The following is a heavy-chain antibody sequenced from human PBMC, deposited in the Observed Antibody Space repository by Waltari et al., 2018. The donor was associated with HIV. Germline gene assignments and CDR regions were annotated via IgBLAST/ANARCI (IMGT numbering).Heavy chain of an antibody. CDR2: TSTYNLNT. CDR3: AREGFCRGGSCYSGAVDI. D-gene: IGHD2-15*01. Sequence: QVQLVQSGTEVKKPGAAVKVACKATGYAFTKYRISWVRQAPGQGLEWMGWTSTYNLNTNYAQKFQGRITLTRDTSTSTVYMELMSLTSDDTAVYYCAREGFCRGGSCYSGAVDIWGQGTLVTVSS. V-gene: IGHV1-18*04. J-gene: IGHJ3*02. CDR1: GYAFTKYR.